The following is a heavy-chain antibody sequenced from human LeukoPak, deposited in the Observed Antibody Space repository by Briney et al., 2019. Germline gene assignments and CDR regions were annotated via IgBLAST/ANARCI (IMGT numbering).Heavy chain of an antibody. J-gene: IGHJ5*02. CDR2: IIPIFGTA. CDR1: GGTFSSYA. CDR3: ARETTTTALYDGWFDP. Sequence: SVKVSCKASGGTFSSYAISWVRQAPGRGLEWMGGIIPIFGTANYAQKFQGRVTITADESTSTAYMELSSLRSEDTAVYYCARETTTTALYDGWFDPWGQGTLVTVSS. D-gene: IGHD4-11*01. V-gene: IGHV1-69*13.